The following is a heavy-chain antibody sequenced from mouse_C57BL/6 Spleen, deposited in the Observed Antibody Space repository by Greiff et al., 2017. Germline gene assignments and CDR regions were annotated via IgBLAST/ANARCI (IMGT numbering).Heavy chain of an antibody. J-gene: IGHJ2*01. CDR3: ARENYGSFYFDD. CDR2: LSSGSSTI. D-gene: IGHD1-1*01. V-gene: IGHV5-17*01. CDR1: GFTFRDYG. Sequence: EVKLMESGGSLVKPGGSLKLSCAASGFTFRDYGMHWVRQAPEKGLEWVAYLSSGSSTIYYADTVKGRFTFSRDNAKNTRFLQMTSLRSEDTAMYYCARENYGSFYFDDWGQGTTLTVSS.